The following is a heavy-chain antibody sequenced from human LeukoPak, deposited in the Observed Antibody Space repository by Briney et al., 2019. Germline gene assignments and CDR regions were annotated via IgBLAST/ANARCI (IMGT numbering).Heavy chain of an antibody. CDR2: IYTSGST. J-gene: IGHJ4*02. D-gene: IGHD3-22*01. V-gene: IGHV4-4*07. CDR1: GGSISSYY. CDR3: ARVGVNDYDSSGSFDY. Sequence: ASETLSLTCTVSGGSISSYYWSWIRQPAGKGLEWIGRIYTSGSTNYNPSLKSRVTMSVDTSENQFSLKLSSVTAADTAVYYCARVGVNDYDSSGSFDYWGQGTLVTVSS.